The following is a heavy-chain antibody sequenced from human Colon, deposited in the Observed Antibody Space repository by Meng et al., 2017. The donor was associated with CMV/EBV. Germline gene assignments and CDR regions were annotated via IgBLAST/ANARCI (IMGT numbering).Heavy chain of an antibody. Sequence: GAGRVKPSDTPSLTCTVSCGSISSSTYYWGWIRQTPGKGLEWIGNIYYSGYTYYNPSLKSRLTISVDTSKNQFSLKLTSVTAADTAVYYCATDYGDYYFDRWGQGTLVTVSS. CDR1: CGSISSSTYY. CDR3: ATDYGDYYFDR. CDR2: IYYSGYT. J-gene: IGHJ4*02. V-gene: IGHV4-39*07. D-gene: IGHD4-17*01.